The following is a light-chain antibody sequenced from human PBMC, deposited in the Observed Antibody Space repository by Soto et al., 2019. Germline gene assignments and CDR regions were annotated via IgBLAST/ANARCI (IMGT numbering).Light chain of an antibody. V-gene: IGKV1-5*01. CDR2: DAS. J-gene: IGKJ1*01. CDR3: QQYNPGT. Sequence: DIQMTQSPPTLSASVGDRVTITCRASQSISRGLAWHQQKAWEAPKLLSYDASTLVSGVPSRFSGSGSGTDFTLSIGRLQTEDFATFYDQQYNPGTFGQGTKVEIK. CDR1: QSISRG.